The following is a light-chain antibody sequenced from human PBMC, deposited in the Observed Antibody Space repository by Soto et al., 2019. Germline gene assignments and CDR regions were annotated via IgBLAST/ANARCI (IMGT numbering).Light chain of an antibody. CDR2: EVS. Sequence: QSVLTQPASVSGSPGQSITISCTGTSSDVGGYNYVSWYQQHPGKAPKLMIFEVSNRPSGVSNRFSGSKSGNTASLTISGLHVEDEADYFCSSFTNNSTLMIFGGGTKLTVL. CDR3: SSFTNNSTLMI. J-gene: IGLJ2*01. V-gene: IGLV2-14*01. CDR1: SSDVGGYNY.